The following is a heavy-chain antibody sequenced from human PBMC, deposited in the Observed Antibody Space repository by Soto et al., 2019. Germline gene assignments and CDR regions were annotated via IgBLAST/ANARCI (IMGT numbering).Heavy chain of an antibody. D-gene: IGHD4-17*01. CDR3: TKEHDYGYYGWFDP. CDR1: GGSISSGDYY. Sequence: SETLSLTCTVSGGSISSGDYYWSWIRQPPGKGLEWIGYIYYSGSTYYNPSLKSRVTISVDTSKNTLYMQMTTLTAEDTAIYYCTKEHDYGYYGWFDPWGQGTLVTVSS. CDR2: IYYSGST. V-gene: IGHV4-30-4*01. J-gene: IGHJ5*02.